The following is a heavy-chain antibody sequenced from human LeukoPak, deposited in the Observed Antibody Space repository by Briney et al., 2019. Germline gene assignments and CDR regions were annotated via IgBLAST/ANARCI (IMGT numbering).Heavy chain of an antibody. CDR3: ARGTYCGGDCPSPTNWYFDL. Sequence: GGSLRLSCAASGFTFSSYEMNWVRQAPGKGLEWVSYISSSSSYTNYADSVKGRFTISRDNAKNSLYLQMNSLRAEDTAVYYCARGTYCGGDCPSPTNWYFDLWGRGTLVTVSS. J-gene: IGHJ2*01. CDR1: GFTFSSYE. CDR2: ISSSSSYT. V-gene: IGHV3-21*05. D-gene: IGHD2-21*02.